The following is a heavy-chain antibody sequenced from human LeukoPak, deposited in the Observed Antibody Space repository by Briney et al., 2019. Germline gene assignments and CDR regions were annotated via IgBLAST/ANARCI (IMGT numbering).Heavy chain of an antibody. V-gene: IGHV1-2*02. D-gene: IGHD2-2*01. CDR3: ARDGVVVVPAALDD. Sequence: ASVKVSCKASGYTFTGYYMHWVRQAPGQGLEWMGWINPNSGGTNYAQKFQRRVTMTRDTSISTAYMELSRLRSDDTAVYYCARDGVVVVPAALDDWGQGTLVTASS. CDR2: INPNSGGT. CDR1: GYTFTGYY. J-gene: IGHJ4*02.